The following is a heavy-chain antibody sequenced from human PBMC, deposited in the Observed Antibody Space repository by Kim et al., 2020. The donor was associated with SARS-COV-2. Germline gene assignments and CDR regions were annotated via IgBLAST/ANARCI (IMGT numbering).Heavy chain of an antibody. CDR2: INANNDKT. Sequence: ASVKVSCTLSGYSFGRFGVSWVRQAPGQGLEWVGWINANNDKTSFSPKVKDRITLTTDTSARTAYMEQRSMTSDDTAIYYCARDRGFWSGYYWFDPWGQGTEVTVSS. CDR3: ARDRGFWSGYYWFDP. D-gene: IGHD3-3*01. CDR1: GYSFGRFG. J-gene: IGHJ5*02. V-gene: IGHV1-18*01.